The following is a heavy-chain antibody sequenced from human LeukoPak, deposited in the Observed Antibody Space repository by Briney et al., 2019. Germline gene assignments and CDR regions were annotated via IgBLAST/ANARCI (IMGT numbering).Heavy chain of an antibody. CDR3: AIRGGESV. Sequence: GSLRLSCAASGFTFSSYGMHWVRQAPGKGLEWVAVTSYDGSNKHYADSVKGRFTISRDNSKNTLYLQMNSLRAEDTAVYYCAIRGGESVWGQGTLVTVSS. CDR2: TSYDGSNK. D-gene: IGHD2-21*01. CDR1: GFTFSSYG. J-gene: IGHJ1*01. V-gene: IGHV3-30*03.